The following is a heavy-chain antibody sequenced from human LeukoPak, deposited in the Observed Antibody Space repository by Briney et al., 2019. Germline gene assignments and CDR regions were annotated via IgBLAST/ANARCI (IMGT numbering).Heavy chain of an antibody. CDR2: INSDGTGT. V-gene: IGHV3-74*01. CDR1: GFTFSSYY. J-gene: IGHJ4*02. D-gene: IGHD1-26*01. Sequence: GGSLRLSCAASGFTFSSYYMHWVRQAPGKGLVWVSRINSDGTGTSYADSVKGRFTISRDNAKNTLYLQMNSLRVEVTAVYYCARPDSGSYDYFDYWGQGTLVTVSS. CDR3: ARPDSGSYDYFDY.